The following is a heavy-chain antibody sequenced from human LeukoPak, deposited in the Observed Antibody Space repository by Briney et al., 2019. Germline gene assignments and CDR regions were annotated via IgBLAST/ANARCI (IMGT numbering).Heavy chain of an antibody. CDR2: ISSSSSYI. CDR3: AKEMAAAGTANFDY. D-gene: IGHD6-13*01. CDR1: GFTFSSYN. V-gene: IGHV3-21*04. J-gene: IGHJ4*02. Sequence: GGSLRLPCAASGFTFSSYNMNWVRQAPGKGLEWVSSISSSSSYIYYADSVKGRFIISRDNAKNSLYLQMNSLRAEDTAVYYCAKEMAAAGTANFDYWGQGTLVTVSS.